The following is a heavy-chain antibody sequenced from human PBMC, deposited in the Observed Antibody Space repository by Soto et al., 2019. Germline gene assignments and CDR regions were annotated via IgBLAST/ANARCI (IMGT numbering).Heavy chain of an antibody. CDR2: ISSDGSNK. CDR1: GFIFSSYG. J-gene: IGHJ1*01. V-gene: IGHV3-30*18. D-gene: IGHD1-26*01. Sequence: QVQLVESGGGVVQPERSLRLSCAASGFIFSSYGIHWVRQAPGKGLEWVAVISSDGSNKYYADSVKGRFTISRDNSKNTLYLQMNSLRAEDTAVYYCANEGKWELKYFQYWGQGTLVTVSS. CDR3: ANEGKWELKYFQY.